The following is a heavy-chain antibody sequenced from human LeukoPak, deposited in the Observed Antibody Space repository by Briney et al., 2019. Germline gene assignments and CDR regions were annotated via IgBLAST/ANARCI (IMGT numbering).Heavy chain of an antibody. CDR2: INTNSGGT. CDR1: GYTFTGYY. Sequence: AASVNLSCKASGYTFTGYYMQWVRQAPGQWLEWIGWINTNSGGTNYAQKLQGRVTMTTDTSTSTAYMELRSLRSDDTAVYYCARSDGGNDTPAAMNWGQGTLVTVSS. J-gene: IGHJ4*02. V-gene: IGHV1-2*02. D-gene: IGHD4-23*01. CDR3: ARSDGGNDTPAAMN.